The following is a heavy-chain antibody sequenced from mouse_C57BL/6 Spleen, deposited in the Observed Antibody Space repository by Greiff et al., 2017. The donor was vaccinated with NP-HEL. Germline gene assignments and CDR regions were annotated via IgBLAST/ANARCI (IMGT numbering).Heavy chain of an antibody. Sequence: QVQLKQSGAELAKPGASVTLSCKASGYTFTRYWMHWVKPRPGQGLEWIGYIHPSSGYPKYNQKFKDKATLTADKSASTAYMQLSSLTYEDSAVYYCARDYYGSSYWGQGTTLTVSS. CDR2: IHPSSGYP. CDR3: ARDYYGSSY. J-gene: IGHJ2*01. V-gene: IGHV1-7*01. CDR1: GYTFTRYW. D-gene: IGHD1-1*01.